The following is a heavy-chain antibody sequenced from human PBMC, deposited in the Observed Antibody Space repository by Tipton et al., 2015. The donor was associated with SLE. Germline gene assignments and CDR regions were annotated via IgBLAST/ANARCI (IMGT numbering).Heavy chain of an antibody. CDR3: AKRGAAAGTGGWYFDL. D-gene: IGHD6-13*01. CDR2: ISYDGSNK. J-gene: IGHJ2*01. V-gene: IGHV3-30-3*02. Sequence: SLRLSCAASGFTFSSYAMHWVRQAPGKGLEWVAVISYDGSNKYYADSVKGRFTISRDNSKNTLYLQMNSLRAEDTAVYYCAKRGAAAGTGGWYFDLWGRGTLVTVSS. CDR1: GFTFSSYA.